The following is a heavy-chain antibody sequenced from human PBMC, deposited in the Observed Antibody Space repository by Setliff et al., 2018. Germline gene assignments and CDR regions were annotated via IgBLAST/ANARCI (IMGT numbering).Heavy chain of an antibody. CDR2: IRYDGSNK. CDR1: GFTFSSYG. D-gene: IGHD6-19*01. J-gene: IGHJ4*02. V-gene: IGHV3-30*02. Sequence: LRLSCAASGFTFSSYGMHWVRQAPGKGLEWVAFIRYDGSNKYYADSVKGRFTISRGNSKNTLYLQMNSLRAEDTAVYYCAKDAPQYSSGWYLPTNFDYWGQGTLVTVSS. CDR3: AKDAPQYSSGWYLPTNFDY.